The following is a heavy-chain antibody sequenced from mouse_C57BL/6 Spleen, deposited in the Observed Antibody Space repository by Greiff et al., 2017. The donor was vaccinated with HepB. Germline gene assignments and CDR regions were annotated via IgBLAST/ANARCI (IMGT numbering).Heavy chain of an antibody. D-gene: IGHD2-4*01. J-gene: IGHJ4*01. CDR1: GFSLTSYG. CDR3: AKPLMITTGYYYAMDY. Sequence: QVHVKQSGPGLVQPSQSLSITCTVSGFSLTSYGVHWVRQSPGKGLEWLGVIWRGGSTDYNAAFMSRLSITKDNSKSQVFFKMNSLQADDTAIYYCAKPLMITTGYYYAMDYWGQGTSVTVSS. CDR2: IWRGGST. V-gene: IGHV2-5*01.